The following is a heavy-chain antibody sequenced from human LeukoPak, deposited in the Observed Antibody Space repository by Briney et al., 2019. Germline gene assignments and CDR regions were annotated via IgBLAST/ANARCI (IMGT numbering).Heavy chain of an antibody. J-gene: IGHJ3*02. CDR1: GYSFISYW. V-gene: IGHV5-10-1*01. D-gene: IGHD3-10*01. Sequence: GESLKISCKGSGYSFISYWISWVRQMPGKGLEWIGTIDPSDSYTNYSPSFQGHVTISTDESISTAYLQWSNLKASDTAIYYCATSMVRGVSKRGVFDIWGQGTRVTISS. CDR3: ATSMVRGVSKRGVFDI. CDR2: IDPSDSYT.